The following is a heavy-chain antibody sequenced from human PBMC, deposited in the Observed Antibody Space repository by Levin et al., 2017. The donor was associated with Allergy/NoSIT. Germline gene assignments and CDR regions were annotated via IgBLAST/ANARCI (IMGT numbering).Heavy chain of an antibody. D-gene: IGHD2-15*01. Sequence: GESLKISCKASGYSFTDSYIHWVRQAPGQGLEWVGWISPKSGDTRSAQKFQGRVTMTRDTSISTAYMELSSLKSDDTAVYYCAKGVRICNGGSCSWGLGTMVTVS. J-gene: IGHJ3*01. CDR2: ISPKSGDT. CDR1: GYSFTDSY. CDR3: AKGVRICNGGSCS. V-gene: IGHV1-2*02.